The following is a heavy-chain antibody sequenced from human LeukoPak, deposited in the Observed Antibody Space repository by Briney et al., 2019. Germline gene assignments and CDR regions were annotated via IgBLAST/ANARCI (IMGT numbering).Heavy chain of an antibody. CDR3: ARTGIVATIGGSGGAFDI. D-gene: IGHD5-12*01. V-gene: IGHV3-21*01. J-gene: IGHJ3*02. CDR1: GFTFSSYS. CDR2: ISSSSSYI. Sequence: GGSLRLSCAASGFTFSSYSMNWVRQAPGKGLEWVSSISSSSSYIYYADSVKGRFTISRDNAKNSLYLQMNSLRAEDTAVYYCARTGIVATIGGSGGAFDIWGQGTMVTVSS.